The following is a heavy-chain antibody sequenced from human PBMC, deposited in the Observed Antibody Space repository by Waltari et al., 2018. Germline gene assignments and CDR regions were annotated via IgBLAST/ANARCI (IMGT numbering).Heavy chain of an antibody. CDR2: ISYDENTK. J-gene: IGHJ4*02. Sequence: QVQLVESGGSVVQPAKYLTLACEASGFTFSRDGMHWVRLAPGKGLEWVAVISYDENTKHYAESVRGRFIISRDNSKNTLHLEMNSLRGEDTAIYFCGKDLLSVVMAVENWGQGTLVTVSS. CDR1: GFTFSRDG. V-gene: IGHV3-30*18. D-gene: IGHD2-21*01. CDR3: GKDLLSVVMAVEN.